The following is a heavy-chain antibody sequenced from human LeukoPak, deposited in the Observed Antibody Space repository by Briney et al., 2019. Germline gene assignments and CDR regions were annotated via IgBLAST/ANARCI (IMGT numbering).Heavy chain of an antibody. V-gene: IGHV1-2*02. CDR3: VREGEGPLSKDFDY. CDR1: GFTFTDHY. D-gene: IGHD2/OR15-2a*01. CDR2: IGPHSTFT. Sequence: EASLKVSCKSSGFTFTDHYIHCVRQGPGQGLEWMGYIGPHSTFTSSPQEFQGRVTMTRDASMSTAYMELTRLTSDDTHVYYCVREGEGPLSKDFDYWGQGTLVTVSS. J-gene: IGHJ4*02.